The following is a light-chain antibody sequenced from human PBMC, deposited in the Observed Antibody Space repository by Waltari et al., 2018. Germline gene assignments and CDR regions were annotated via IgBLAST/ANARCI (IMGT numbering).Light chain of an antibody. CDR3: SSFTSRHLYV. Sequence: QSALTQPASVSGSPGQSLTIPCTGSSSDVGGYNYVSWYQQYPGKVSKIMIYEVNNRPAGVSSRFSGSKSGNTASLTISGLQADDEADYYCSSFTSRHLYVFGTGTAVTVL. J-gene: IGLJ1*01. CDR2: EVN. V-gene: IGLV2-14*01. CDR1: SSDVGGYNY.